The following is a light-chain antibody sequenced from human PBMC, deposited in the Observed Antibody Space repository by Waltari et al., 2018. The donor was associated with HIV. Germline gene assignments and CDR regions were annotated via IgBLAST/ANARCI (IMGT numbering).Light chain of an antibody. CDR1: SSDVGGYNL. V-gene: IGLV2-23*02. Sequence: QSALTQPASVSGSPGQSITISCTGTSSDVGGYNLVSWYQQHPGKAPKLRIYEVSKRPSGVSNRFSGSKSGNTASLTISGLQAEDEADYYWCAYAGSTTDVIFGGGTKLTVL. J-gene: IGLJ2*01. CDR2: EVS. CDR3: CAYAGSTTDVI.